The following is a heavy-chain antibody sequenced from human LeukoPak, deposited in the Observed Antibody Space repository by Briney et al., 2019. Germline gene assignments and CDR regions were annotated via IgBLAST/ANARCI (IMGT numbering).Heavy chain of an antibody. CDR2: IASDGSHT. J-gene: IGHJ3*02. Sequence: QPGGSLRLSCAASGFTFSNYFMHWVRQAPGKGLEWVADIASDGSHTFYVESVKGRFTISRDNSKNTLYLQMNSLGPEDTAVYFCARERQDTVIHSGAFDICGQGTMVTVSS. V-gene: IGHV3-30-3*01. D-gene: IGHD2-21*02. CDR3: ARERQDTVIHSGAFDI. CDR1: GFTFSNYF.